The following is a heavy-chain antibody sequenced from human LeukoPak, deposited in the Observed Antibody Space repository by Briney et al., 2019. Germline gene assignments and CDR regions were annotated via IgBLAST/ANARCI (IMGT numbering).Heavy chain of an antibody. Sequence: GGSPRLSCAASGFIVSNNYMSWVRQAPGRGLEWVSVLYSGGSTYYADSVKGRFTISRDNSKNMLYLQMNSLRAEDTAVYYCAREAGYCSGSSCFYFDSWGQGTLVTVSS. J-gene: IGHJ4*02. CDR1: GFIVSNNY. CDR2: LYSGGST. CDR3: AREAGYCSGSSCFYFDS. V-gene: IGHV3-53*01. D-gene: IGHD2-15*01.